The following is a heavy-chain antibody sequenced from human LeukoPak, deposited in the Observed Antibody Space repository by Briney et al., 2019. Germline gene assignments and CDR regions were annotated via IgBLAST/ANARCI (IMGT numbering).Heavy chain of an antibody. J-gene: IGHJ6*02. CDR1: GYTFNNYD. CDR2: MNPNSGNT. V-gene: IGHV1-8*01. Sequence: VASVKVSCKASGYTFNNYDINWVRQAPGQGLEWMGWMNPNSGNTGYTQKFQGRFTLTRETFISTAYMELSSLRSDDTAVYYCVRAMAPLDTFNYQYAMDVWGQGTMVTVS. D-gene: IGHD5-24*01. CDR3: VRAMAPLDTFNYQYAMDV.